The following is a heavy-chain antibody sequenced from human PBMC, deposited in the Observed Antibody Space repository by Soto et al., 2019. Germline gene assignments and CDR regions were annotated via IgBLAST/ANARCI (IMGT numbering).Heavy chain of an antibody. J-gene: IGHJ4*02. CDR1: GGSFSGYY. CDR2: INHSGST. CDR3: ATGITGTIDY. D-gene: IGHD1-20*01. V-gene: IGHV4-34*01. Sequence: SETLSLTCAVYGGSFSGYYWSWIRQPPGKGLEWIGEINHSGSTNYNPSLKSRVTISVDTSKNQFSLKLSSVTAADTAVYYCATGITGTIDYWGQGTLVTVSS.